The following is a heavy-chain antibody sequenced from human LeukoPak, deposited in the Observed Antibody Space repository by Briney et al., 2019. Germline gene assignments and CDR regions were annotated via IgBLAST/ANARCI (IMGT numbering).Heavy chain of an antibody. CDR2: IIPIFGTA. Sequence: SVTVSCTASGGTFSSYAISWVRQAPGQGLEWMGGIIPIFGTANYAQKFQGRVTITADESTSTAYMELSSLRSEDTAVYYCARGRDDNSGYYYGSFDYWGQGTLVTVSS. J-gene: IGHJ4*02. CDR1: GGTFSSYA. D-gene: IGHD3-22*01. CDR3: ARGRDDNSGYYYGSFDY. V-gene: IGHV1-69*13.